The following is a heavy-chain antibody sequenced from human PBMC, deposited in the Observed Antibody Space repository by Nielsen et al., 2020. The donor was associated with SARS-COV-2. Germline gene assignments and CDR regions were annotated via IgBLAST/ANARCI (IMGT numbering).Heavy chain of an antibody. CDR2: IDHSGTA. CDR1: GGSFSGYC. J-gene: IGHJ3*01. D-gene: IGHD3-9*01. CDR3: ARAPDVDVLTGDYPDGFDV. V-gene: IGHV4-34*01. Sequence: SETLSFTCAVYGGSFSGYCLSWIRQPPGKGLEWIGAIDHSGTATLNPSLTGRVTVSVNPSKNQFSLKMTSMTAADTAVYFCARAPDVDVLTGDYPDGFDVWGQGTGVTVSS.